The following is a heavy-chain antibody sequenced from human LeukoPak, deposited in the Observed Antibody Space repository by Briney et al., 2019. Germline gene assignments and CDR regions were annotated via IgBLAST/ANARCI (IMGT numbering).Heavy chain of an antibody. CDR3: VKGSVSYTGGHFDY. CDR1: GFTFSSYA. Sequence: PGGSLRLSCAASGFTFSSYAMSWVRQAPGKGLEWVSAISGSGGSTYYADSVRGRFTISRDDSKNTLYLQMNSLRPEDMAVYYCVKGSVSYTGGHFDYWGQGTLVTVSS. D-gene: IGHD1-26*01. CDR2: ISGSGGST. V-gene: IGHV3-23*01. J-gene: IGHJ4*02.